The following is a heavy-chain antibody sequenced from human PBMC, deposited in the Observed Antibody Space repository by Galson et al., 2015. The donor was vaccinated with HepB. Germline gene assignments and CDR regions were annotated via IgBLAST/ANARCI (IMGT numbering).Heavy chain of an antibody. V-gene: IGHV1-2*02. Sequence: SVKVSCKASGYTFTGYYMHWVRQAPGQGLEWMGWINPNSGGTNYAQKFQGRVTMTRDTSISTAYMELSRLRSDDTAVYYCARAFGDGYNSNNWYFDLWGRGTLVTVSS. CDR2: INPNSGGT. CDR3: ARAFGDGYNSNNWYFDL. D-gene: IGHD5-24*01. J-gene: IGHJ2*01. CDR1: GYTFTGYY.